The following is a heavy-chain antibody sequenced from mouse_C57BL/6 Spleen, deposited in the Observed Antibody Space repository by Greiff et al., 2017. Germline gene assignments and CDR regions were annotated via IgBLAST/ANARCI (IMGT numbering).Heavy chain of an antibody. D-gene: IGHD1-1*01. CDR1: GFNIQDYY. V-gene: IGHV14-2*01. CDR2: IDPEDGET. CDR3: ARHPLRAAVDPFDV. Sequence: VQLQQSGAELVKPGASVKLSCTASGFNIQDYYMHWVKQRTEQGLEWIGRIDPEDGETIYAPKFQGKATITADTSSTPAYLQLSSLTSEDTAVYYCARHPLRAAVDPFDVWGTGTTVTVSS. J-gene: IGHJ1*03.